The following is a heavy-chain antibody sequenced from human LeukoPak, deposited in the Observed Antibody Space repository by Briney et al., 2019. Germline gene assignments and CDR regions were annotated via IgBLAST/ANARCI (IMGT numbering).Heavy chain of an antibody. CDR3: AKPLYYYDSSGYYPLRD. D-gene: IGHD3-22*01. CDR1: GYTFTSYG. Sequence: SCKASGYTFTSYGISWVRQAPGKGLEWVAFIRYDGSNKYYADSVKGRFTISRDNSKNTLYLQMNSLRAEDTAVYYCAKPLYYYDSSGYYPLRDWGQGTLVTVSS. V-gene: IGHV3-30*02. J-gene: IGHJ4*02. CDR2: IRYDGSNK.